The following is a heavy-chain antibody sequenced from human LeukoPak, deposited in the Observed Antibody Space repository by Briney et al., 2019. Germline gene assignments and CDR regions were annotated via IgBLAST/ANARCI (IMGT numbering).Heavy chain of an antibody. V-gene: IGHV6-1*01. CDR3: ARGGSSSWTTALDY. D-gene: IGHD6-13*01. CDR1: GDSVSSNSAA. CDR2: TFYRSKWYN. J-gene: IGHJ4*02. Sequence: RSQTLSLTCAISGDSVSSNSAARNWIRQSPSRGLEWLGRTFYRSKWYNNYAVSVQGRITINPDTSKNQFSLQLNSVTPEDTAVYYCARGGSSSWTTALDYWGQGTLVTVSS.